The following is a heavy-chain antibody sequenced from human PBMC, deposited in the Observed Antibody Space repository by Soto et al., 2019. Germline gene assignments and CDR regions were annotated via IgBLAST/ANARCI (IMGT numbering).Heavy chain of an antibody. CDR1: GFTFSSYA. CDR3: AKDQAAAGTEFVFEY. V-gene: IGHV3-23*01. D-gene: IGHD6-13*01. Sequence: GGSLRLSCAASGFTFSSYAMSWVRQAPGKGLEWVSTISGSGDNTYYGDSVKGRFTISRDNSKNTLYLQMDSLSAEDTAVYYCAKDQAAAGTEFVFEYWGQGTLVTVSS. CDR2: ISGSGDNT. J-gene: IGHJ4*02.